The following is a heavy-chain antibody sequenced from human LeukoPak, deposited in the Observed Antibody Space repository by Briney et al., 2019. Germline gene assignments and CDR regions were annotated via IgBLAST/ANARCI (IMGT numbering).Heavy chain of an antibody. J-gene: IGHJ4*02. Sequence: GGSLRLSCAASGFTFSSYWMSWVRQAPGKGLEWVANIKQDGSEKYYVDSVKGRFTISRDNAKNSLYLQMNSLRAEDTAVYYCAREGDYVWGSYRYPDYWGQGTLVTVSS. CDR3: AREGDYVWGSYRYPDY. V-gene: IGHV3-7*01. D-gene: IGHD3-16*02. CDR2: IKQDGSEK. CDR1: GFTFSSYW.